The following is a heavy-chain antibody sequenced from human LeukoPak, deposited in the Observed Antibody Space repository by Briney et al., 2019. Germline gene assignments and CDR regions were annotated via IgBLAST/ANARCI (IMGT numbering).Heavy chain of an antibody. CDR3: ARDCNISGYYYDSSGSRYFDL. CDR2: INLCCGST. J-gene: IGHJ2*01. D-gene: IGHD3-22*01. CDR1: GYTFTSYY. Sequence: GASVTISCKASGYTFTSYYMHWVRQAPGQGLEWVGIINLCCGSTSYGQKFQGRVTMTRDTSTSTVYMELSSLRSEDMAVYYWARDCNISGYYYDSSGSRYFDLWGRGTLVTVSS. V-gene: IGHV1-46*01.